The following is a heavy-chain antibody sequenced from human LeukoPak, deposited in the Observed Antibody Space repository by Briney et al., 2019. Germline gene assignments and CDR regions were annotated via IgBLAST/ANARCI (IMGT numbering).Heavy chain of an antibody. CDR3: ARDVEQLWSSDY. Sequence: GGSLRLSCAASGFTFSSYGMHWVRQAPGNGLEWVAVISYDGSNKYYADSVKGRFTISRDNSKNTLYLQMNSLRAEDTAVYYCARDVEQLWSSDYWGQGTLVTVSS. V-gene: IGHV3-30*03. D-gene: IGHD5-18*01. CDR2: ISYDGSNK. J-gene: IGHJ4*02. CDR1: GFTFSSYG.